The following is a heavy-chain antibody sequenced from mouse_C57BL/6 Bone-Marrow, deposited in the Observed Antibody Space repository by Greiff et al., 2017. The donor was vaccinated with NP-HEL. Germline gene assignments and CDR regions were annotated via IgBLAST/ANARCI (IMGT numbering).Heavy chain of an antibody. V-gene: IGHV1-18*01. Sequence: VKLKQSGPELVKPGASVKIPCKASGYTFTDYNMDWVKQSHGKSLEWIGDINPNNGGTIYNQKFKGKATLTVDKSSSTAYLELRSLTSEDTAVYYCARGDDFAYWGQGTLVTVSA. J-gene: IGHJ3*01. D-gene: IGHD2-3*01. CDR1: GYTFTDYN. CDR2: INPNNGGT. CDR3: ARGDDFAY.